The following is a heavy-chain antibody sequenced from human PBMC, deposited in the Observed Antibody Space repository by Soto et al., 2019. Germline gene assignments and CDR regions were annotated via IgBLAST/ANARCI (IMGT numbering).Heavy chain of an antibody. D-gene: IGHD2-21*01. V-gene: IGHV4-34*01. CDR3: ARGGDYTSSFDY. J-gene: IGHJ4*02. CDR2: INHSGTT. CDR1: GGSFSGYT. Sequence: QVQLQQWGAGLLKPSETLSLTCAVYGGSFSGYTWIWIRQPPGKGLEWIGEINHSGTTNHNPSLKIRVIISVDSSKKQFSLRLTSVTAADTAVYCCARGGDYTSSFDYWGQGTLVTVSS.